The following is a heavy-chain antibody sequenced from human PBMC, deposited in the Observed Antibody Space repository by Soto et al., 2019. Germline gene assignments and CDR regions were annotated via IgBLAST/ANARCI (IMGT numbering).Heavy chain of an antibody. J-gene: IGHJ1*01. Sequence: PSQTLSLTCVISGDIVSSNSAAWNWIRQSPSRGLEWLGRTYYRSKWYNDYAVSVKSRITINPDTSKNQLYLQLNSVTPEDTAVYYCARDRWPESSGLGFQHWGQGTLVTVSS. V-gene: IGHV6-1*01. D-gene: IGHD6-19*01. CDR3: ARDRWPESSGLGFQH. CDR2: TYYRSKWYN. CDR1: GDIVSSNSAA.